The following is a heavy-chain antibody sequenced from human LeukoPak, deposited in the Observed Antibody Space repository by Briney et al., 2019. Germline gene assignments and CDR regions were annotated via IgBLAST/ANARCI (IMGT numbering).Heavy chain of an antibody. J-gene: IGHJ3*02. CDR1: GFTFSSYE. D-gene: IGHD6-6*01. V-gene: IGHV3-48*03. CDR3: ARSRELADAFDI. Sequence: GGSLRLSCAASGFTFSSYEMNWVRQAPGKGLEWVSYISSSGSTIYYADSVKGRFTISRDNAKNSLYLQMNSLRAEDTAVYYCARSRELADAFDIWGQGTMVTVSS. CDR2: ISSSGSTI.